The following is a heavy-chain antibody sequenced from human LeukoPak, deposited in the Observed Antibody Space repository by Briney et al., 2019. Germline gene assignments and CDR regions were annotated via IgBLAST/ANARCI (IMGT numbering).Heavy chain of an antibody. CDR3: AKASSGYYSAILG. Sequence: GRSLRLSCAASGFTFDDYAMHWVRQATGKGLKWVSGINWNSNNIDYADSVKGRFTISRDNGKNSLYLQMNSLRAEDTALYYCAKASSGYYSAILGWGQGTLVTVSS. CDR2: INWNSNNI. V-gene: IGHV3-9*01. D-gene: IGHD3-22*01. CDR1: GFTFDDYA. J-gene: IGHJ4*02.